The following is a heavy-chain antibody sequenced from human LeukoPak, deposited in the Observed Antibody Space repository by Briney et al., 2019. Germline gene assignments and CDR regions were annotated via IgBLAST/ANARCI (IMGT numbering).Heavy chain of an antibody. CDR1: GGSFSGYY. Sequence: SETLSLTCAVYGGSFSGYYWSWIRQPPGKGLEWIGEINHSGSNNYNPSLKSRVTISVDTSKNQFSLKLSSVTAADTAVYYCARAALRWFGDPGLDYWGQGTLVTVSS. J-gene: IGHJ4*02. CDR3: ARAALRWFGDPGLDY. CDR2: INHSGSN. D-gene: IGHD3-10*01. V-gene: IGHV4-34*01.